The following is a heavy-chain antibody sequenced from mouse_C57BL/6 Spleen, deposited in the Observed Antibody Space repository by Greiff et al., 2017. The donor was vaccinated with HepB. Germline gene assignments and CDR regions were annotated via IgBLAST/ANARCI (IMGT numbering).Heavy chain of an antibody. CDR2: IYPGDGDT. J-gene: IGHJ2*01. D-gene: IGHD2-5*01. CDR3: ARGGYSNYPYYFDY. V-gene: IGHV1-82*01. Sequence: QVQLQQSGPELVKPGASVKISCKASGYAFSSSWMNWVKQRPGKGLEWIGRIYPGDGDTNYNGKFKGKATLTADKSSSTAYMQLSSLTSEDSAVYFCARGGYSNYPYYFDYWGQGTTLTVSS. CDR1: GYAFSSSW.